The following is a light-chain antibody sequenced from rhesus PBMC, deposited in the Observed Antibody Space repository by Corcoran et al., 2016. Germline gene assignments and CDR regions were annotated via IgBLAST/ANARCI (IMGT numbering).Light chain of an antibody. V-gene: IGKV1-33*02. CDR1: QGISNA. Sequence: DIQMSQSPSSLSASVGDKVTITCRASQGISNALAWYQQKPGKATKLLIYAASSLESGVPSRFSGSRSWTDFTLTISSLQPEDFATYYCQQGYSTPWTFGQGTKVEIK. CDR2: AAS. CDR3: QQGYSTPWT. J-gene: IGKJ1*01.